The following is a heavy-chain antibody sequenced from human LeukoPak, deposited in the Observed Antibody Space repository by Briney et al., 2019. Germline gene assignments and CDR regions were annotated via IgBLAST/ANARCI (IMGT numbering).Heavy chain of an antibody. D-gene: IGHD1-1*01. CDR2: MNPNSGNT. CDR3: ARGMIESGNEDY. V-gene: IGHV1-8*02. CDR1: GYTFTSYG. Sequence: AASVKVSCKASGYTFTSYGINWVRQATGQGLAWMGWMNPNSGNTGYAQKFQGRVTMTRNTSISTAYMELSSLRSEDTAVYYCARGMIESGNEDYWGQGTLVTVSS. J-gene: IGHJ4*02.